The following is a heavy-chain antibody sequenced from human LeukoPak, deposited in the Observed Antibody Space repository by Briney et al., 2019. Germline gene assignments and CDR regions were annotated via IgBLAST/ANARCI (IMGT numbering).Heavy chain of an antibody. J-gene: IGHJ4*02. CDR1: GFTFSSYS. Sequence: PGGSLRLSCAASGFTFSSYSMNWVRQAPGKGLEWVSSISSSSSYIYYADSGKGRFTISRDNAKNSLYLQMNSLRAEDTAVYYCARGSVRIVGATKAFDYWGQGTLVTVSS. CDR2: ISSSSSYI. D-gene: IGHD1-26*01. CDR3: ARGSVRIVGATKAFDY. V-gene: IGHV3-21*01.